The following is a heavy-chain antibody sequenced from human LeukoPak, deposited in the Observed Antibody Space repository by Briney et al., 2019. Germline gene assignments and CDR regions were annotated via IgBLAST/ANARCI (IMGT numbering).Heavy chain of an antibody. CDR3: VKASSSSPQYNWFDA. J-gene: IGHJ5*02. CDR1: GFTFSTYA. CDR2: VSGTGGRT. Sequence: SGGSLRLSCAASGFTFSTYAMSWVRQAPGKGLEWVSVVSGTGGRTYYADSVKGWFTISRDNSKNTLYLQMNSLRAEDTALYYCVKASSSSPQYNWFDAWGQGTLVTVSS. V-gene: IGHV3-23*01. D-gene: IGHD6-6*01.